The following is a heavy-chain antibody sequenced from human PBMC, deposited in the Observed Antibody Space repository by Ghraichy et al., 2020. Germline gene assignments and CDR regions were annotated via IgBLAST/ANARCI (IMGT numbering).Heavy chain of an antibody. CDR3: AKDKMMATRTSWWCAMDV. CDR2: ISTSGGGT. J-gene: IGHJ6*02. D-gene: IGHD5-24*01. Sequence: GGSLRLSCAASGFTFSDYAMSWVRQAPGKGLEWVSTISTSGGGTNYADSVKGRFTISRDNSKNTLYLQMKSLRAEDTAMFYCAKDKMMATRTSWWCAMDVCGQGTTVTVSS. CDR1: GFTFSDYA. V-gene: IGHV3-23*01.